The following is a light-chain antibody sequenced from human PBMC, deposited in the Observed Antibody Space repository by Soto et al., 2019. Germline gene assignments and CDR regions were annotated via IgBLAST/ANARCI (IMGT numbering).Light chain of an antibody. CDR1: SNDIGLYNY. J-gene: IGLJ2*01. CDR2: VVS. CDR3: ASYARGITLVV. V-gene: IGLV2-14*01. Sequence: QSALAQPASVSGSPGQSITISCTGTSNDIGLYNYVSWYQQHPGKAPKLIIYVVSSRPSGISNRFSASKSGNTASLTISGLQSEDEADYYCASYARGITLVVFGGGTKVTVL.